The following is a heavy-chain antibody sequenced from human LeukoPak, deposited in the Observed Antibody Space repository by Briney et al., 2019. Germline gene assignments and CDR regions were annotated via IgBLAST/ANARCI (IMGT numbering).Heavy chain of an antibody. CDR2: ISYDGSNK. CDR1: GFTFSSYG. CDR3: ARPDPRWLQLIDY. D-gene: IGHD5-24*01. Sequence: GSLRLSCAASGFTFSSYGMHWVRQAPGKGLEWVAVISYDGSNKYYADSVKGRFTISRDNSKNTLYLQMNSLRAEDTAVYYCARPDPRWLQLIDYWGQGTLVTVSS. V-gene: IGHV3-30*03. J-gene: IGHJ4*02.